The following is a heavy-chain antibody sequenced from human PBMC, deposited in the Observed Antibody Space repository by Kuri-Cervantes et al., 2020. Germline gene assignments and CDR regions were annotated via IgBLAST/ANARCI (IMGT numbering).Heavy chain of an antibody. V-gene: IGHV1-69*06. D-gene: IGHD6-19*01. CDR1: GYTFTSYG. J-gene: IGHJ4*02. CDR3: ARDLTIAVAGLVY. Sequence: SVKVSCKASGYTFTSYGISWVRQAPGQGLEWMGGIIPIFGTANYAQKFQGRVTITADKSTSTAYMELSSLRSEDTAVYYCARDLTIAVAGLVYWGQGTLVTVSS. CDR2: IIPIFGTA.